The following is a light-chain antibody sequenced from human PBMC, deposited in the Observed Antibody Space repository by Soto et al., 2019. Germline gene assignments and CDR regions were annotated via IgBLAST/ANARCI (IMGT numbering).Light chain of an antibody. CDR1: QSVSSN. J-gene: IGKJ5*01. CDR2: GAS. CDR3: QQYGTPRSVT. V-gene: IGKV3-20*01. Sequence: EIVMTQSPATLSVSPGERATLSCRASQSVSSNLAWYQQKPGQAPRLLIYGASSRATGIPDRFSGSGSGTDFTLTISRLEPEDFAVYYCQQYGTPRSVTFGQGTRLEI.